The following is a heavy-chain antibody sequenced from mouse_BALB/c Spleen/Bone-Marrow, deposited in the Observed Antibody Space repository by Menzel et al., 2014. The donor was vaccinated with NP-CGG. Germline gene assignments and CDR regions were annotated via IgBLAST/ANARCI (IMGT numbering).Heavy chain of an antibody. D-gene: IGHD1-1*01. V-gene: IGHV5-17*02. CDR3: ARSGSSCGYFDY. CDR1: GFTFSSFG. Sequence: EVMLVESGGGLVQPGGSRKLSCAASGFTFSSFGMHWVRQAPEKGLEWVAYISSGSSTIYYADTAMGRFTISRDNPKNTLFLQMTSLRSEDTAMYYCARSGSSCGYFDYWGQGTTLTVSS. J-gene: IGHJ2*01. CDR2: ISSGSSTI.